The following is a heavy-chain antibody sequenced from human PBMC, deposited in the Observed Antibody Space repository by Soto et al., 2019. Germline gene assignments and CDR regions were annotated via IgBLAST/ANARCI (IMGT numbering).Heavy chain of an antibody. J-gene: IGHJ4*02. D-gene: IGHD5-12*01. Sequence: LRLSCSASGFTFSSYAMHWVRQAPGKGLEWVANIKQDGSEKYYVDSVKGRFTISRDNAKNTLYLQMNSLRAEDTAVYYCARDKNSGYVSFDYWGQGTLVTVSS. CDR2: IKQDGSEK. V-gene: IGHV3-7*01. CDR1: GFTFSSYA. CDR3: ARDKNSGYVSFDY.